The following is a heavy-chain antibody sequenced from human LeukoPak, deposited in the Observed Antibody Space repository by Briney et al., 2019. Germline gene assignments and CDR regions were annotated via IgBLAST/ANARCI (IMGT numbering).Heavy chain of an antibody. V-gene: IGHV3-23*01. J-gene: IGHJ6*03. Sequence: GGSLRLSCAASGFTFSSYDMTWVRQAPGKGLEWFSGITGSGGNTYYADSVKGRFTISRDNSKNTLSLQMNSLRAEDAAVYYCVKFRGIQHYNSYMDVWGKGTTVTVSS. CDR2: ITGSGGNT. D-gene: IGHD3-10*01. CDR3: VKFRGIQHYNSYMDV. CDR1: GFTFSSYD.